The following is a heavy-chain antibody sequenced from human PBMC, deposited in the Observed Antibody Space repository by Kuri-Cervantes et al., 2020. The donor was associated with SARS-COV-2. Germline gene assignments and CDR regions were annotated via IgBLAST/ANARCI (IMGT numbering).Heavy chain of an antibody. J-gene: IGHJ4*02. CDR2: ISSSSSAI. Sequence: GESLKISCAASGFTFSSYSMNWVRQAPGKGLEWVSYISSSSSAISYADSVKGRFTISRDNAKNSLYLQMNSLRAEDTAVYYCARQSNTETLEWLFEGFLEYWGQGILVTVSS. CDR1: GFTFSSYS. CDR3: ARQSNTETLEWLFEGFLEY. D-gene: IGHD3-3*01. V-gene: IGHV3-48*01.